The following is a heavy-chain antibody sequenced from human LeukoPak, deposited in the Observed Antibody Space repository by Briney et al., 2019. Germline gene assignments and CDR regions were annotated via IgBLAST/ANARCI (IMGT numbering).Heavy chain of an antibody. CDR1: GFTVSSNY. Sequence: GGSLRLSCAASGFTVSSNYMSWVRQAPGKGLEWVSVIYSGGSTYYADSVKGRFTISRDNAKNSLYLQMNSLRAEDTAVYYCAREITLDCWGQGTLVTVSS. D-gene: IGHD3-16*01. V-gene: IGHV3-53*01. J-gene: IGHJ4*02. CDR2: IYSGGST. CDR3: AREITLDC.